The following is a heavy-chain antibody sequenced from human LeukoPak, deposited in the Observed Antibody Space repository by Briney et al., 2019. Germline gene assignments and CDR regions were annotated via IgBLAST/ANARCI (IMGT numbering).Heavy chain of an antibody. CDR2: IKSKTSGGTT. CDR1: GFAFSNDW. Sequence: GGSLRLSCAASGFAFSNDWTSWVRQAPGRGLEWVGRIKSKTSGGTTDYAAPVKGRFTISRDNAKNSLYLQMNSLRAEDTAVYYCATRWPVDYWGQGTLVTVSS. D-gene: IGHD5-24*01. V-gene: IGHV3-15*01. J-gene: IGHJ4*02. CDR3: ATRWPVDY.